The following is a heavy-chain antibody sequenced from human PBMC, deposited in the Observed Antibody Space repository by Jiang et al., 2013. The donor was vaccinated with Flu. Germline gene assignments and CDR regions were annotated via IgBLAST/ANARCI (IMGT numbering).Heavy chain of an antibody. CDR3: ARGFRTITMVRGRGMDV. J-gene: IGHJ6*02. CDR1: GYTFTSYD. V-gene: IGHV1-8*01. D-gene: IGHD3-10*01. CDR2: MNPNSGNT. Sequence: SGAEVKKPGASVKVSCKASGYTFTSYDINWVRQATGQGLEWMGWMNPNSGNTGYAQKFQGRVTMTRNTSISTAYMELSSLRSEDTAVYYCARGFRTITMVRGRGMDVWGQGTTVTVSS.